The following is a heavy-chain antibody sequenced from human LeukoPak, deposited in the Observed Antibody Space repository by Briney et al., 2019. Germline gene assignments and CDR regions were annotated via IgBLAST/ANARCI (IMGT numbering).Heavy chain of an antibody. D-gene: IGHD5-24*01. Sequence: GGSLRLSCAASGFTFSSYSMNWVRQAPGKGLEWVSSISSSSSYIYYADSVKGRFTISRDNAKNSLYLQMNSLRAEDTAVYYCARVGRDGYNTPPSPPKRFYYWGQGTMVTVSS. V-gene: IGHV3-21*01. CDR3: ARVGRDGYNTPPSPPKRFYY. CDR1: GFTFSSYS. CDR2: ISSSSSYI. J-gene: IGHJ4*02.